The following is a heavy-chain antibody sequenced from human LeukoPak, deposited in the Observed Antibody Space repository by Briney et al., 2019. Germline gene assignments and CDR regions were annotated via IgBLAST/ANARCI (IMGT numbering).Heavy chain of an antibody. V-gene: IGHV3-7*01. J-gene: IGHJ5*02. CDR1: GFTFSSYW. D-gene: IGHD2-15*01. CDR2: INQDGSEK. Sequence: PGGSLRLSCAASGFTFSSYWMSCVRQAPGKGLEWVANINQDGSEKYYVDSGKGRFTISRDNAKNSLYLQMNSLRAEDTAVYYCAREGCSGGSCYHNWFDPWGQGTLVTVSS. CDR3: AREGCSGGSCYHNWFDP.